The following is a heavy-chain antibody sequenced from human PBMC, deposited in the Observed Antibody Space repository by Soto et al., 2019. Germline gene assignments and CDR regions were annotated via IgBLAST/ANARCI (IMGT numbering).Heavy chain of an antibody. D-gene: IGHD2-2*01. Sequence: GGSLRLSCAASGFTFSSYGMHWVRQAPGKGLEWVAVIWYDGSNKYYADSVKGRFTISRDNPKNTLFLQMDSLRAEDTAVYYCAKRGVVPTTKTFDCWGQGTLVTVSS. J-gene: IGHJ4*02. CDR3: AKRGVVPTTKTFDC. CDR1: GFTFSSYG. V-gene: IGHV3-33*03. CDR2: IWYDGSNK.